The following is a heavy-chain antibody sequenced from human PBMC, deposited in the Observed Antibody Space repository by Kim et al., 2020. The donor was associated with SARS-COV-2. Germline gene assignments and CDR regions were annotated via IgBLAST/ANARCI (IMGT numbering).Heavy chain of an antibody. CDR2: IKSKTDGGTT. V-gene: IGHV3-15*01. J-gene: IGHJ6*02. Sequence: GGSLRLSCAASGFTFSNAWMSWVRQAPGKGLEWVGRIKSKTDGGTTDYAAPVKGRFTISRDDSKNTLYLQMNSLKTEDTAVYYCTTVPNDYMELDYYYYYGMDVWGQGTTVTVSS. CDR1: GFTFSNAW. CDR3: TTVPNDYMELDYYYYYGMDV. D-gene: IGHD1-7*01.